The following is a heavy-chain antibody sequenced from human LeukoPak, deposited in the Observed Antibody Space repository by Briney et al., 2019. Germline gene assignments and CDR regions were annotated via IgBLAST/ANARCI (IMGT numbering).Heavy chain of an antibody. V-gene: IGHV3-23*01. J-gene: IGHJ4*02. CDR1: GFTFDSFA. Sequence: GGSLRLSCAASGFTFDSFAMSWVRQAPGKGLEWLSAISGSGASTYYGDSVKGRFTISRDNSRDTLHLQMDSLRAEDTAVYYCAKRPTTVTTFGRDYWGQGTLVTVSS. CDR3: AKRPTTVTTFGRDY. D-gene: IGHD4-17*01. CDR2: ISGSGAST.